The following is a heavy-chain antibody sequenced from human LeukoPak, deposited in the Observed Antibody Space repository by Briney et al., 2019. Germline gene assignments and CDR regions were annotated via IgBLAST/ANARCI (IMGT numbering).Heavy chain of an antibody. J-gene: IGHJ2*01. V-gene: IGHV4-4*02. Sequence: PSGTLSLTCAVSGGSISSTNWWSWVRQPPGKGLEWIGDIYHSGNTNYKPSLKSRVTISVDTSKNQFSLKLSSVTAADTAVYYCARGLVRGVIITGWYFDLWGRGTLVTVSS. D-gene: IGHD3-10*01. CDR2: IYHSGNT. CDR1: GGSISSTNW. CDR3: ARGLVRGVIITGWYFDL.